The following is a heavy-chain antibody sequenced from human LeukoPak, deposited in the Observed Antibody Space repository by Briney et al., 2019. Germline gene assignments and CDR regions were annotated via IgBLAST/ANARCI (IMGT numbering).Heavy chain of an antibody. D-gene: IGHD6-19*01. Sequence: GGSLRLSCAASGFTFSSYAMHWVRQAPGKGLEWVAVISYDGSNKYYADSVKGRFTISGDNSKNTLYLQMNSLRAEDTAVYYCARGAFGWYYFDYWGQGTLVTVSS. CDR2: ISYDGSNK. J-gene: IGHJ4*02. CDR1: GFTFSSYA. CDR3: ARGAFGWYYFDY. V-gene: IGHV3-30-3*01.